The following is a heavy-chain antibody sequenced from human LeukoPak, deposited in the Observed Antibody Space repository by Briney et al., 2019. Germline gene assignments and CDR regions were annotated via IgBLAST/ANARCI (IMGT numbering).Heavy chain of an antibody. D-gene: IGHD3-3*01. CDR2: ISAYNGNT. J-gene: IGHJ4*02. CDR3: ARVAVGTIFGVVIIREFDY. V-gene: IGHV1-18*01. Sequence: ASVKVSCKASGYTFTSNGISWVRQAPGQGLEWMGWISAYNGNTNYAQKLQGRVTMTTDTSTSTAYMELRSLRSDDTAVYYCARVAVGTIFGVVIIREFDYWGQGTLVTVSS. CDR1: GYTFTSNG.